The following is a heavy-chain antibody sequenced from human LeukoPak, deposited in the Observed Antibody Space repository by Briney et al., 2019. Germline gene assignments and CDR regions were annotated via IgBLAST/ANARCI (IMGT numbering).Heavy chain of an antibody. J-gene: IGHJ2*01. CDR3: ARRIPMIRAYWYFDL. V-gene: IGHV4-4*07. Sequence: PSETLSLTCTVSGGSISSYYWSWIRQPAGKGLEWIGRIYTSESTNYNPSLKSRVTMSVDTSKNQFSLKLSSVTAADTAVYYCARRIPMIRAYWYFDLWGRGTLVTVSS. CDR1: GGSISSYY. CDR2: IYTSEST. D-gene: IGHD3-22*01.